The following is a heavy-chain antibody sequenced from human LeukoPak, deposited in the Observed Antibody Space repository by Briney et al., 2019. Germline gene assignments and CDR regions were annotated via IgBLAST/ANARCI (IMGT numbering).Heavy chain of an antibody. D-gene: IGHD5-12*01. J-gene: IGHJ4*02. Sequence: PSETLSLTCAVYGGSFSGYYWSWICQPPGKGLEWIGEINHSGSTNYNPSLKSRVTISVDTSKNQFSLKLSSVTAADTAVYYCARGIQWLRRGGFDYWGQGTLVTVSS. CDR3: ARGIQWLRRGGFDY. V-gene: IGHV4-34*01. CDR2: INHSGST. CDR1: GGSFSGYY.